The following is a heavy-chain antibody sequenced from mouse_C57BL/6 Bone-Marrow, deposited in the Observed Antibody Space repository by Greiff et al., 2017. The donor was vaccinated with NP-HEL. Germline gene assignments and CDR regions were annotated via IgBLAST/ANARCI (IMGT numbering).Heavy chain of an antibody. D-gene: IGHD2-2*01. J-gene: IGHJ1*03. CDR2: IDPENGDT. CDR1: GFNIKDDY. CDR3: IFYGYDVGYFDV. V-gene: IGHV14-4*01. Sequence: EVQGVESGAELVRPGASVKLSCTASGFNIKDDYMHWVKQRPEQGLEWIGWIDPENGDTEYASKFQGKATITADTSSNTAYLQLSSLTSEDTAVYYCIFYGYDVGYFDVWGTGTTVTVSS.